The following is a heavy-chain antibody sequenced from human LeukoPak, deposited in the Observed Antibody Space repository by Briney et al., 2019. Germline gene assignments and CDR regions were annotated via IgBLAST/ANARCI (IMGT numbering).Heavy chain of an antibody. V-gene: IGHV4-4*07. CDR1: GGSISSYY. CDR3: ARGYYGSGSYYNVRYYYYMDV. J-gene: IGHJ6*03. D-gene: IGHD3-10*01. CDR2: IYTSGST. Sequence: PSETLSLTCTVSGGSISSYYWSWIRQPAGKGLEWIGRIYTSGSTNYNPSLKSRVTMSVDTSKNQFSLKLSSVTAADTAVYYCARGYYGSGSYYNVRYYYYMDVWGKGTTVTISS.